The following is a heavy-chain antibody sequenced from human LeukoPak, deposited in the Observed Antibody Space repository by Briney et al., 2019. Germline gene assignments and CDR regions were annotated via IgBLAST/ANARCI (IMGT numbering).Heavy chain of an antibody. CDR1: GGSIRYYF. CDR3: ARGVLHDSSGYPFDY. D-gene: IGHD3-22*01. V-gene: IGHV4-4*09. Sequence: SETLSLTCTVSGGSIRYYFWSWIRPPPGKGLEWIGCIYTSGRTNYNPSLKSRVTISVDTSKNQFSLNLSSVTAADTAVYYCARGVLHDSSGYPFDYWGRGTLVTVSS. CDR2: IYTSGRT. J-gene: IGHJ4*02.